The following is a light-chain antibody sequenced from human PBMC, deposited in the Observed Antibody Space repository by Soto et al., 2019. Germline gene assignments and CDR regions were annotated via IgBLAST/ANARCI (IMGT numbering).Light chain of an antibody. CDR1: QSISTW. Sequence: DIQMTQSPSTLSASVGDSVTITCRASQSISTWLAWFQQQPGKAPKILIYRASSLESGIPSRFSGSGSGTEFTLTISSLQPDDFATYYCQQYNSYPRTFGRGTKVEIK. CDR3: QQYNSYPRT. V-gene: IGKV1-5*03. CDR2: RAS. J-gene: IGKJ1*01.